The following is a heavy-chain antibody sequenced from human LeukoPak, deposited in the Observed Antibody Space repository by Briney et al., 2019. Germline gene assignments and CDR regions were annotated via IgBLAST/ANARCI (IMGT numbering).Heavy chain of an antibody. J-gene: IGHJ4*02. D-gene: IGHD6-19*01. CDR2: IIPIFGTA. V-gene: IGHV1-69*01. CDR1: GGTFSSYA. Sequence: GSSVKVSCTASGGTFSSYAISWVRQAPGQGLEWMGGIIPIFGTANYAQKFQGRVTITADESTSTAYMELSSLRSEDTAVYYCARGGAPYSSGWYVYRGQGTLVTVSS. CDR3: ARGGAPYSSGWYVY.